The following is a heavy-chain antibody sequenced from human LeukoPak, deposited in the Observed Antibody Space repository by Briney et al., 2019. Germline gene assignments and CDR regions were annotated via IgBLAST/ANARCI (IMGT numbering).Heavy chain of an antibody. V-gene: IGHV1-18*01. CDR2: ISAYNGNT. CDR3: ARVAGDGDSGLLDY. J-gene: IGHJ4*02. Sequence: ASVKVSCKASGYTFASYGISWVRQAPGQGLEWMGWISAYNGNTNYAQKLQGRVTMTTDTSTSTAYMELRSLRSDDTAVYYCARVAGDGDSGLLDYWGQGTLVTVSS. CDR1: GYTFASYG. D-gene: IGHD4-17*01.